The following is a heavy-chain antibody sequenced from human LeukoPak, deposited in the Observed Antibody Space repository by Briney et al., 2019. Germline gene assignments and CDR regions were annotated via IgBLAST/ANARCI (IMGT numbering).Heavy chain of an antibody. CDR1: GFTVSSNY. J-gene: IGHJ6*03. V-gene: IGHV3-53*01. Sequence: GGSLRLSCAASGFTVSSNYMSWVRQVPGKGLEWVSVIYSGGSTYYADSVKGRFTISRDNSKNTLYLQMNSLRAEDTAVYYCAREYSYGPYYYMDVCGKGTTVTVSS. CDR3: AREYSYGPYYYMDV. CDR2: IYSGGST. D-gene: IGHD5-18*01.